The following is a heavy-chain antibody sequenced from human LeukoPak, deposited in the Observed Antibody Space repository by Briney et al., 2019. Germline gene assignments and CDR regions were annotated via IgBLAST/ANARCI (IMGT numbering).Heavy chain of an antibody. D-gene: IGHD3-22*01. CDR3: ARDPDSSGYYYYREYYFDY. CDR1: GFTFSTYA. J-gene: IGHJ4*02. CDR2: ISYDGTNK. Sequence: GGSLRLSCAASGFTFSTYAMHWVRQAPGKGLEWVAVISYDGTNKYYADSVRGRFTISRDNSKNTLYLQMNSLRAEDTAVYYCARDPDSSGYYYYREYYFDYWGQGTLVTVSS. V-gene: IGHV3-30*04.